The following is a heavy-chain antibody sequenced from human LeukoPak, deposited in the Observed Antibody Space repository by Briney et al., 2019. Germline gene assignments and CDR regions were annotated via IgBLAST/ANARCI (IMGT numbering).Heavy chain of an antibody. CDR2: ISSSSSYI. CDR1: GFIFSSYA. V-gene: IGHV3-21*01. D-gene: IGHD2-2*02. CDR3: ARAAPIGYQLLYDTHRRVLDRTLMGQIDY. Sequence: GGSLRLSCAASGFIFSSYAMSWVRQAPGKGLEWVSSISSSSSYIYYADSVKGRFTISRDNAKNSLYLQMNSLRAEDTAVYYCARAAPIGYQLLYDTHRRVLDRTLMGQIDYWGQGTLVTVSS. J-gene: IGHJ4*02.